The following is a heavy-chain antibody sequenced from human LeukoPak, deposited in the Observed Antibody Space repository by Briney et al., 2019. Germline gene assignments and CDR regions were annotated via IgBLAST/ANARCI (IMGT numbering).Heavy chain of an antibody. J-gene: IGHJ5*02. Sequence: SETLSLTCTVSGGSISSSSYYWGWIRQPPGKGLEWIGSICYSGSTYYNPSLKSRVTISVDTSKNQFSLKLSSVTAADTAVYYCARYRAIRSWFDPWGQGTLVTVSS. CDR3: ARYRAIRSWFDP. V-gene: IGHV4-39*01. D-gene: IGHD1-26*01. CDR1: GGSISSSSYY. CDR2: ICYSGST.